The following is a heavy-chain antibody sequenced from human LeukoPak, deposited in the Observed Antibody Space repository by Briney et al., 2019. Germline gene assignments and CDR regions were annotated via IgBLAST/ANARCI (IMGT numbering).Heavy chain of an antibody. Sequence: SETLSLTCAVYGGSFSGYYWSWIRQPPGKGLEWIGEINHSGSTNYNPSLKSRVTISVDTSKNQFSLKLSSVTASDTAVYYCARGVYSSGWYSLIFDPWGQGTLVTVSS. D-gene: IGHD6-19*01. CDR3: ARGVYSSGWYSLIFDP. CDR2: INHSGST. V-gene: IGHV4-34*01. J-gene: IGHJ5*02. CDR1: GGSFSGYY.